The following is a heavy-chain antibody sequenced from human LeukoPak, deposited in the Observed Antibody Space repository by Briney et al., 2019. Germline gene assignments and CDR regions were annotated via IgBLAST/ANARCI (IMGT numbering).Heavy chain of an antibody. Sequence: PGGSLRLSCAASGFTFSSYAMHWVRQAPGKGLEWVAVISYDGSNKYYADSVKGRFTISRDNSKNTLYLQMNSLRAEDTAVYYCARDRSSGYYHWGDAFDIWGQGTMVTVSS. D-gene: IGHD3-22*01. V-gene: IGHV3-30-3*01. J-gene: IGHJ3*02. CDR1: GFTFSSYA. CDR3: ARDRSSGYYHWGDAFDI. CDR2: ISYDGSNK.